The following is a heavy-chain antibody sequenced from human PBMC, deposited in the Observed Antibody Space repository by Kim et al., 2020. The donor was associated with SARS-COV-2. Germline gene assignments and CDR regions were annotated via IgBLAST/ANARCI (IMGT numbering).Heavy chain of an antibody. CDR3: AKWSGLIAAADKFDY. J-gene: IGHJ4*02. Sequence: DSVKGRFTISRDNSKNTLYLQMNSLRAEDTAVYYCAKWSGLIAAADKFDYWGQGTLVTVSS. D-gene: IGHD6-13*01. V-gene: IGHV3-23*01.